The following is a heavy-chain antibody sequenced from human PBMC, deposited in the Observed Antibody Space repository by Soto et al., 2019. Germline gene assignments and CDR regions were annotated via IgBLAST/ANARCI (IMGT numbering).Heavy chain of an antibody. D-gene: IGHD5-12*01. CDR1: GYSFTSYW. CDR2: IYPGDSDT. CDR3: ARLYSGYDFTGWYGDYFDY. J-gene: IGHJ4*02. V-gene: IGHV5-51*07. Sequence: GESLKISCKGSGYSFTSYWIGWVHQMPGKGLEWMGIIYPGDSDTRYSPSFQGQVTISADKSISTAYLQWSSLKASDTAMYYCARLYSGYDFTGWYGDYFDYWGQGTLVTVSS.